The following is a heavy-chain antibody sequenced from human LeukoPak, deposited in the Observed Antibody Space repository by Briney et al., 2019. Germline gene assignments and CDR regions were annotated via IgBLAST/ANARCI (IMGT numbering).Heavy chain of an antibody. CDR3: ARDLDTAMVTWFDP. V-gene: IGHV3-30-3*01. J-gene: IGHJ5*02. CDR2: ISYDGSNK. CDR1: GFTFSSYA. Sequence: GGSLRLSCAASGFTFSSYAMHWVRQAPGKGLEWVAVISYDGSNKYYADSVKGRFTISRDNSKNTLYLQMNSLRAEDTAVYYCARDLDTAMVTWFDPWGQGTLVTVSS. D-gene: IGHD5-18*01.